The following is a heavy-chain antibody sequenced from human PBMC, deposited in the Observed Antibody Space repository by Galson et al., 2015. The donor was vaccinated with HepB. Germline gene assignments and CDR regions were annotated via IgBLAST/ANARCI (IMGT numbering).Heavy chain of an antibody. CDR1: GYTFTGYY. V-gene: IGHV1-2*02. CDR3: ARVIAVAGRGYYDTPLGY. Sequence: SVKVSCKASGYTFTGYYVRWVRQAPGQGLEWMGWINPNSGGTNYAQNFQGRVTMTRDTSISTAYMELSRLTSDDTAVYYCARVIAVAGRGYYDTPLGYWGQGTLVTVSS. J-gene: IGHJ4*02. D-gene: IGHD6-19*01. CDR2: INPNSGGT.